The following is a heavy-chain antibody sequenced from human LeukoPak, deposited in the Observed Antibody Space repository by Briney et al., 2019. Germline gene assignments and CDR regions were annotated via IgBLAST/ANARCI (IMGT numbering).Heavy chain of an antibody. J-gene: IGHJ4*02. CDR2: IGGGGGST. D-gene: IGHD2-2*02. CDR1: GFIFSNYA. Sequence: GGSLRLSCAASGFIFSNYAMNWVRQAPGKGLEWVSGIGGGGGSTYYADSVKGRFTISRDNSENTLHLQMNSLRAEDTAIYHCARGGRYCTTTNCYIGKWGQGTLVTVSS. V-gene: IGHV3-23*01. CDR3: ARGGRYCTTTNCYIGK.